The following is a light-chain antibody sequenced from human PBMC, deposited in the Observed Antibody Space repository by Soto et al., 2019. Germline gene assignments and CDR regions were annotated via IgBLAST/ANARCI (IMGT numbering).Light chain of an antibody. V-gene: IGKV3-20*01. CDR3: QQFAGSPYT. CDR2: GAS. J-gene: IGKJ2*01. CDR1: QSVSSSY. Sequence: DIVLTQSPGTLSLSPGEGATLSCRASQSVSSSYLAWYQQKPGQAPRLFIYGASSRATGIPDRFSGSGSGTDFTLTISRLEHEDFAVYYCQQFAGSPYTFGQGTQLEIK.